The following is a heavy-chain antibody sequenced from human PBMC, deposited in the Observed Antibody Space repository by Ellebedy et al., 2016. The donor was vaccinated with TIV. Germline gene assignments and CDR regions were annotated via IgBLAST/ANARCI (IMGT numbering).Heavy chain of an antibody. CDR1: EFTVSYNY. J-gene: IGHJ2*01. V-gene: IGHV3-66*01. Sequence: GGSLRLSCAASEFTVSYNYMNWVRQAPGKGPEWVSGIYTDDTTYYADSVRGRFTIFRDNSKNTLYLHLKSLRTEDTAVYYCAGASFFDVDLSGWYFDLWGRGTLVTVSS. CDR3: AGASFFDVDLSGWYFDL. CDR2: IYTDDTT. D-gene: IGHD3-16*02.